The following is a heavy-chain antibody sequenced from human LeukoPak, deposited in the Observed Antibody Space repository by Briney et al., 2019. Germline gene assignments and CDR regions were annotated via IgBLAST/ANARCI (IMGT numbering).Heavy chain of an antibody. CDR1: GGTFSSYA. J-gene: IGHJ4*02. Sequence: SVKVSCKASGGTFSSYAISWVRQAPGQGLELMGRIIPILGIANYAQKFQGKVTITADKSTSTAYMGLSSLRSEDTAVYYCARDLGYYDILTGYSSLDYWGQGTLVTVSS. D-gene: IGHD3-9*01. CDR3: ARDLGYYDILTGYSSLDY. V-gene: IGHV1-69*04. CDR2: IIPILGIA.